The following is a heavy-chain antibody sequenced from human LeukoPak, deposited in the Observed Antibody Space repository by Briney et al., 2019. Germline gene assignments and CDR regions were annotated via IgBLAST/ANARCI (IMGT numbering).Heavy chain of an antibody. CDR1: GFSFSSYW. CDR3: AKDQNLGFWSGYYTGYGN. D-gene: IGHD3-3*01. V-gene: IGHV3-74*01. J-gene: IGHJ4*02. CDR2: IYSDGSST. Sequence: GGSLRLSCTASGFSFSSYWMHWVRQPPGKGLVWVSRIYSDGSSTSYADSVKGRFTISRDNSKNTLYLQMNSLRAEDTAVYYCAKDQNLGFWSGYYTGYGNWGQGTLVTVSS.